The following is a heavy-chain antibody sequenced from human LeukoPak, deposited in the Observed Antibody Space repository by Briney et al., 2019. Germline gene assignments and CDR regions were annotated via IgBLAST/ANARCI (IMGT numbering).Heavy chain of an antibody. CDR2: INHSGST. D-gene: IGHD3-22*01. CDR1: GGSFSGCY. CDR3: ARHPRNYDSSGYDY. Sequence: SETLSLTCAVYGGSFSGCYWSWIRQPPGKGLEWIGEINHSGSTNYNPSLKSPVTISVDTSKNQFSLKLSSVTAADTAVYYCARHPRNYDSSGYDYWGQGTLVTVSS. V-gene: IGHV4-34*01. J-gene: IGHJ4*02.